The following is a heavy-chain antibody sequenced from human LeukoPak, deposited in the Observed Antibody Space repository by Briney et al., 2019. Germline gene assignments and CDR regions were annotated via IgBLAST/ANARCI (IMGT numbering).Heavy chain of an antibody. CDR1: GFTFSSYA. V-gene: IGHV3-30-3*01. CDR2: ISYDGSNK. J-gene: IGHJ6*02. Sequence: GRSLRLSCAASGFTFSSYAMHWVRQAPGKGLEWVAVISYDGSNKYYADSVKGRFTISRDNAKNSLYLQMNSLRAEDTAVYYCARDTVWAGPGRSGYYPGYYYGMDVWGQETTVTVSS. D-gene: IGHD3-22*01. CDR3: ARDTVWAGPGRSGYYPGYYYGMDV.